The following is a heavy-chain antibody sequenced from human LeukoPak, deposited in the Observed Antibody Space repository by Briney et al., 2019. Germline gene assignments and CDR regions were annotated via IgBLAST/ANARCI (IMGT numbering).Heavy chain of an antibody. CDR2: IYTSGST. CDR1: GGSISSGSYY. J-gene: IGHJ4*02. V-gene: IGHV4-61*02. Sequence: SQTLSLTCTVSGGSISSGSYYWSWIRQPAGKGLEWIGRIYTSGSTYYNPSLKSRVTISVDTSKNQFSLKLSSVTAADTAVYYCARPINYDILTGWDFWGQGTLVTVSS. D-gene: IGHD3-9*01. CDR3: ARPINYDILTGWDF.